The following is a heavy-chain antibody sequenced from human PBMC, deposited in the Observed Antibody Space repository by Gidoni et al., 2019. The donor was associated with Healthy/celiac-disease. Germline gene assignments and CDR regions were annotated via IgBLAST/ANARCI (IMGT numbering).Heavy chain of an antibody. Sequence: QVQLVESGGGVVQPGRSLRLSCAASGFTFSSYGMHWVRQAPGKGLEWVAVISYDGRNKYYADSVKGRFTISRDNSKNTLYLQMNSLRAEDTAVYYCAKDLDYGDYNYYYYYGMDVWGQGTTVTVSS. CDR3: AKDLDYGDYNYYYYYGMDV. D-gene: IGHD4-17*01. CDR1: GFTFSSYG. J-gene: IGHJ6*02. V-gene: IGHV3-30*18. CDR2: ISYDGRNK.